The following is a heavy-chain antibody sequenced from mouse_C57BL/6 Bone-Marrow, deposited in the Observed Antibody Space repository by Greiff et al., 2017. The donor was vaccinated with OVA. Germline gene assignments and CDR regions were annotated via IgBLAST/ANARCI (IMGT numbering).Heavy chain of an antibody. V-gene: IGHV5-6*01. CDR3: ARRHAWFAY. J-gene: IGHJ3*01. CDR2: ISSGGSYT. Sequence: VQLKESGGDLVKPGGSLKLSCAASGFTFSSYGMSWVRQTPDKRLEWVATISSGGSYTYYPDSVKGRFTISRDNAKNTLYLQMSSLKSEDTAMYYCARRHAWFAYWGQGTLVTVSA. CDR1: GFTFSSYG.